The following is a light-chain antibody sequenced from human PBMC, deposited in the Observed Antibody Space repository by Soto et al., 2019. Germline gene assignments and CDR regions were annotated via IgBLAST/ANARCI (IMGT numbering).Light chain of an antibody. V-gene: IGLV2-14*01. J-gene: IGLJ1*01. Sequence: QSVVTQPAPVSGSPGQSITISCPGTSSDIGRYNYVSWYQQYPGKAPKFMIYDVSNRPSGVSNRFSGSKSGNTASLTISGLQAEDEADYYCSSYISSSTYVFGTGTKVTVL. CDR1: SSDIGRYNY. CDR3: SSYISSSTYV. CDR2: DVS.